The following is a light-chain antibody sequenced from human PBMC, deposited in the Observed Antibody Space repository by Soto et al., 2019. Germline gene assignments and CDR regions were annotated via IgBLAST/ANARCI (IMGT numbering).Light chain of an antibody. CDR3: QTFDSGLTISWV. V-gene: IGLV1-40*01. Sequence: QAVVTQPPSVSGAPGQRVTISCTGSSSNIGRGYDVHWYQQVPGSAPRLLLSGDNTRPSGVPDRFSGSRSGTSASLAITGLQAEDEADYYCQTFDSGLTISWVFGGGTKLTVL. CDR1: SSNIGRGYD. J-gene: IGLJ3*02. CDR2: GDN.